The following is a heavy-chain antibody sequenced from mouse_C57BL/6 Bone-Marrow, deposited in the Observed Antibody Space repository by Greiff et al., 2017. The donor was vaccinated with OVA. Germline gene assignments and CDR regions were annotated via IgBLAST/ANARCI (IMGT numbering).Heavy chain of an antibody. Sequence: EVQLQQSGPELVKPGASVKISCKASGYSFTGYYMNWVKQSPEKSLEWIGEINPSTGGTTYNQKFKAKATLTVDKSSSTAYMQLKSLTSEDSAVYYCARGGTGPFAYGGQGTLVTVSA. CDR2: INPSTGGT. D-gene: IGHD4-1*01. V-gene: IGHV1-42*01. CDR1: GYSFTGYY. CDR3: ARGGTGPFAY. J-gene: IGHJ3*01.